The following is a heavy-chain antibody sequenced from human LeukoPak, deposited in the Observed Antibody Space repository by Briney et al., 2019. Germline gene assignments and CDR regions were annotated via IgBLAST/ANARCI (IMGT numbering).Heavy chain of an antibody. CDR2: INPSGGST. J-gene: IGHJ4*02. D-gene: IGHD3-3*01. CDR3: ARERRDFWSGPIDY. Sequence: ASVKVSCKASGYTCTSYYMHWVRQAPGQGLEWMGIINPSGGSTSYAQKFQGRVTMTRDTSTSTVYMELSSLRSEDTAVYCCARERRDFWSGPIDYWGQGTLLTVSS. CDR1: GYTCTSYY. V-gene: IGHV1-46*01.